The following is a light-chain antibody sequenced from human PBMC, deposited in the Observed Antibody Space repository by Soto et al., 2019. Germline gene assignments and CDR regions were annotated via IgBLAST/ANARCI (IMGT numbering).Light chain of an antibody. J-gene: IGLJ3*02. CDR1: SSDVGLYNY. CDR2: DVS. V-gene: IGLV2-14*01. CDR3: CSYTGSSTVE. Sequence: QSALTQPGSVSGSPGQSITISCTGTSSDVGLYNYVSWYQHHPGKAPKLMIFDVSDRPSGVSNRFSGSKSGNTASLTISGLQAEDEADYYCCSYTGSSTVEFGGGTKLTVL.